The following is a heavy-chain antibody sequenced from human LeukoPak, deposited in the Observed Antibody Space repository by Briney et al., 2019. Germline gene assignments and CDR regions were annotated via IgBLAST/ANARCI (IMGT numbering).Heavy chain of an antibody. CDR2: IIPIFGTA. Sequence: SVKVSCKASGGTFSSYAISWVRHAPGQGLEWMGRIIPIFGTANYAQKFQGRVTITTDESTSTAYMELSSLRSGDTAVYYCPCSDYYYYYMDVWGKGTTVTVSS. CDR1: GGTFSSYA. V-gene: IGHV1-69*05. D-gene: IGHD2-15*01. J-gene: IGHJ6*03. CDR3: PCSDYYYYYMDV.